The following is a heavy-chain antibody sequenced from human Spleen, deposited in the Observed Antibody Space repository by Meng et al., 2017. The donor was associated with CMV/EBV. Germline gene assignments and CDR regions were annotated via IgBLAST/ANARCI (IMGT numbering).Heavy chain of an antibody. CDR2: INHSGST. V-gene: IGHV4-39*07. D-gene: IGHD2-2*01. CDR3: ARGPYCSSTSCYRDAFDI. Sequence: SETLSLTCTVSGGSISSGGYYWSWIRQPPGKGLEWIGEINHSGSTNYNPSLKSRVTISVDTSKNQFSLKLSSVTAADTAVYYCARGPYCSSTSCYRDAFDIWGQGTMVTVSS. J-gene: IGHJ3*02. CDR1: GGSISSGGYY.